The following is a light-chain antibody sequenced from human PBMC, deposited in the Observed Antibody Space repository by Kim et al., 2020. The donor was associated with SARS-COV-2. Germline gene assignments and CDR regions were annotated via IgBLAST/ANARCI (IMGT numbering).Light chain of an antibody. V-gene: IGKV3-11*01. CDR2: DVS. Sequence: SPGERATLSCRASQSVSSYLAWYQQKPGQAPRLLIYDVSNRATGIPARFSGSGSGTDFTLTISSLEPEDFAVYYCQQRSNWPPLYTFGQGTKLEI. J-gene: IGKJ2*01. CDR1: QSVSSY. CDR3: QQRSNWPPLYT.